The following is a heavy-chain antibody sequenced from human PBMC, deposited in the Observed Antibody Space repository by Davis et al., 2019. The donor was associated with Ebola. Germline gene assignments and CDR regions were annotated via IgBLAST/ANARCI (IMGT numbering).Heavy chain of an antibody. Sequence: GESLKISCAASGFTFSSYAMHWVRQAPGKGLEWVAVISYDGSNKYYADSVKGRFTISRDISNNTLSLQMNGLRPEDTAVYYCAKVMARGLIVAYYGMDVWGQGTTVIVSS. D-gene: IGHD3-10*01. CDR2: ISYDGSNK. CDR3: AKVMARGLIVAYYGMDV. J-gene: IGHJ6*02. CDR1: GFTFSSYA. V-gene: IGHV3-30*04.